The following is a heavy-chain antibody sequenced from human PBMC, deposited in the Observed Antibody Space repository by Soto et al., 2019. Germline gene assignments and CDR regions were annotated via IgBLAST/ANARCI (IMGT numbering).Heavy chain of an antibody. V-gene: IGHV4-34*01. CDR3: ARGPRGPYSSRGSSARYPGAFDY. Sequence: SETLSLTCAVYGGSFSGYYWSWIRQPPGKGLEWIGEINHSGSTNYNPSLKSRVTISVDTSKNQFSLKLSSVTAADTAVYYCARGPRGPYSSRGSSARYPGAFDYWGQGTLVTVSS. CDR1: GGSFSGYY. CDR2: INHSGST. D-gene: IGHD6-13*01. J-gene: IGHJ4*02.